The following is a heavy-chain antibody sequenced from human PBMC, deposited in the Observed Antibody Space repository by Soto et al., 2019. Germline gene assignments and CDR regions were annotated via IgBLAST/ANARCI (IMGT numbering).Heavy chain of an antibody. CDR2: IYYSAST. V-gene: IGHV4-59*08. CDR3: ARHLPYCGGDCYSLDY. J-gene: IGHJ4*02. Sequence: SETLSLTCSVSGGSISSYYWSWIRQPPGKGLEWIGYIYYSASTNYSPSLKSRVTISVDTSKNQFSLNLSSVTAADTAVYYCARHLPYCGGDCYSLDYWGQGTLVTVSS. CDR1: GGSISSYY. D-gene: IGHD2-21*02.